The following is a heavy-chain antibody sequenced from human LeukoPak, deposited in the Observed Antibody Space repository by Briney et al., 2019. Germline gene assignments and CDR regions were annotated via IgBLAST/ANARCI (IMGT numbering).Heavy chain of an antibody. J-gene: IGHJ3*02. V-gene: IGHV3-23*01. CDR2: IRGGGGSA. CDR3: ARHPNGDYIAVFDM. Sequence: HPGGSLRLSCTASGFTFSGYAMMWVRQAPGKGPEWVSAIRGGGGSAFYADSVKGRFTISRDNSKYTLFLQMNSLRAEDTAVYYCARHPNGDYIAVFDMWGAGTMVTVSS. D-gene: IGHD4-17*01. CDR1: GFTFSGYA.